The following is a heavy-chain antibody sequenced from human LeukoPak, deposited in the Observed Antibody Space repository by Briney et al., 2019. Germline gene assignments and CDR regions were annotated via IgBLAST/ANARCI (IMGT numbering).Heavy chain of an antibody. CDR2: IIPIFGTA. CDR1: GGTFSSYA. Sequence: SVKVSCKASGGTFSSYAISWVRQAPGQGLEWMGGIIPIFGTANYAQKFQGRVTITADESTSTAYMELSSLRSEDTAVYYCARDERRAYDSSGYRPYYFDYWGQGTLVTVSS. CDR3: ARDERRAYDSSGYRPYYFDY. V-gene: IGHV1-69*01. D-gene: IGHD3-22*01. J-gene: IGHJ4*02.